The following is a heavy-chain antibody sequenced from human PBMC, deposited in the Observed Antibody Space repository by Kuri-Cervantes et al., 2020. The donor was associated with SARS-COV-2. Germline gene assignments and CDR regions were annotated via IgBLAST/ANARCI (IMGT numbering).Heavy chain of an antibody. CDR1: GFTFSSYE. D-gene: IGHD3-10*01. Sequence: GESLKISCAASGFTFSSYEMNWVRQAPGKGLEWVSYISSSGSTIYYADSVKGRFTISRDNAKNSLYLQMNNLRAEDTAVYYCARDRPSNYYGSGSSLDAFDIWGQGTMVTVSS. CDR3: ARDRPSNYYGSGSSLDAFDI. J-gene: IGHJ3*02. V-gene: IGHV3-48*03. CDR2: ISSSGSTI.